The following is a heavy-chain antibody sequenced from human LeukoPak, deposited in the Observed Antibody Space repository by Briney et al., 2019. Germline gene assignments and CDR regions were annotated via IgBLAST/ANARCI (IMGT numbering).Heavy chain of an antibody. CDR1: GGSFSGYY. D-gene: IGHD2-2*01. CDR3: ARGGGGYCSSTSCCLHPFDY. CDR2: INHSGST. V-gene: IGHV4-34*01. J-gene: IGHJ4*02. Sequence: PSETLSLTCAVYGGSFSGYYWSWIRQPPGKGLEWIGEINHSGSTNYNPSLKSRVTISVDTSKNQFSLKLSSVTAADTAVYYCARGGGGYCSSTSCCLHPFDYWGQGTLVTVSS.